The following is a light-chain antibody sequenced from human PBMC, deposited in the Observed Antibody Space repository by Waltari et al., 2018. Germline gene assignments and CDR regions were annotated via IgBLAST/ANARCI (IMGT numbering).Light chain of an antibody. V-gene: IGKV1-5*03. Sequence: DIQMTKSPYTLSASVGDRVTITCRARQSISSWLAWFQQKPGKAPKLLIQKASSLESGVPSRFSGSGSGTEFTLTISSLQPDDFATYYCQQYSSFWTFGQGTKVEIK. CDR2: KAS. CDR1: QSISSW. CDR3: QQYSSFWT. J-gene: IGKJ1*01.